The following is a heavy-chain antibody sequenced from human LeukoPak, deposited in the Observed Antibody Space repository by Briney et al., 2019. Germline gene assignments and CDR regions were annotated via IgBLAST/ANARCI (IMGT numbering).Heavy chain of an antibody. V-gene: IGHV3-48*01. J-gene: IGHJ4*02. CDR3: ARAQYDNADGDFDY. D-gene: IGHD3-22*01. Sequence: PGGSLRLSCGASGFNLNSYSMNWVRQVPGKGLEWISYISRSSGTIYYADSVKGRFTISRDNAKNSMYLQMNSLRVEDTAVYYCARAQYDNADGDFDYWGQGTLVTVSS. CDR2: ISRSSGTI. CDR1: GFNLNSYS.